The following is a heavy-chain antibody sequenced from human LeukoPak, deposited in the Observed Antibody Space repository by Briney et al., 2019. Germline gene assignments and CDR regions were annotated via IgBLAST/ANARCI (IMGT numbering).Heavy chain of an antibody. D-gene: IGHD6-13*01. J-gene: IGHJ3*02. CDR3: ARFIASPGPDAFDI. Sequence: GGSLRLSCAASGFNSGNYWMSWVRQAPAQRLEWLANIKQDGIETYYLDSVKGRFTISRDSARNSVYLQMNSLRADETAVYFCARFIASPGPDAFDIWGQGTLVTVSS. V-gene: IGHV3-7*01. CDR1: GFNSGNYW. CDR2: IKQDGIET.